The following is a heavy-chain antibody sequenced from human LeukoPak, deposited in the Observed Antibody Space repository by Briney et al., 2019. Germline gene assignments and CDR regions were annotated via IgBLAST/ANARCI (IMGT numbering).Heavy chain of an antibody. CDR3: ARYAITTPGYYYYYMDV. J-gene: IGHJ6*03. Sequence: ASVKVSCKASGYTFTSYYMHWVRQAPGQGLEWMGWINPKSGGTNYAQNFQGRVTMTRNTSISTAYMELRSLRSDDTAVYYCARYAITTPGYYYYYMDVWGKGTTVTISS. D-gene: IGHD2-8*01. CDR1: GYTFTSYY. CDR2: INPKSGGT. V-gene: IGHV1-2*02.